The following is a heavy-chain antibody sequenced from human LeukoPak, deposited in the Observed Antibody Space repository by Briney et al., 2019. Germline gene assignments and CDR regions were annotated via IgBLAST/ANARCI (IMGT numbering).Heavy chain of an antibody. CDR1: GYTFTGYY. D-gene: IGHD3-22*01. CDR2: INPNSGGT. Sequence: ASVKVSCKASGYTFTGYYMHWVRQAPGQGLEWMGWINPNSGGTDYAQKFQGRVTMTRDTSISTAYMELSRLRSDDTAVYYCASEGTYYYDSSGYYGPNNWFDPWGQGTLVTVSS. V-gene: IGHV1-2*02. J-gene: IGHJ5*02. CDR3: ASEGTYYYDSSGYYGPNNWFDP.